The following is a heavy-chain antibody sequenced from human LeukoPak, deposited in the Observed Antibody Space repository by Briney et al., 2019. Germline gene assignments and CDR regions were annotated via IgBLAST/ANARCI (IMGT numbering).Heavy chain of an antibody. V-gene: IGHV3-21*01. CDR3: ARDPGYCSSTSCYFLNHYYYGMDV. CDR2: ISSSSSYI. CDR1: GFTFSSYS. J-gene: IGHJ6*02. D-gene: IGHD2-2*01. Sequence: PGGPLRLSCAASGFTFSSYSMNWVRQAPGKGLEWVSSISSSSSYIYYADSVKGRFTISRDNAKNSLYLQMNSLRAEDTAVYYCARDPGYCSSTSCYFLNHYYYGMDVWGQGTTVTVSS.